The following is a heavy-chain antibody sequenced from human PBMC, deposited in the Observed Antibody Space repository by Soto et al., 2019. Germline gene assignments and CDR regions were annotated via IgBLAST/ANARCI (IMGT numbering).Heavy chain of an antibody. J-gene: IGHJ3*02. CDR1: GFTFSSYS. V-gene: IGHV3-48*02. CDR2: ISSSSSTI. D-gene: IGHD4-17*01. Sequence: PGGSLRLSCAASGFTFSSYSMNWVRQAPGKGLEWVSYISSSSSTIYYADSVKGRFTISRDNAKNSLYLQMNSLRDEDTAVYYCARSEEMTTVTFDAFDIWGQGTMVTVSS. CDR3: ARSEEMTTVTFDAFDI.